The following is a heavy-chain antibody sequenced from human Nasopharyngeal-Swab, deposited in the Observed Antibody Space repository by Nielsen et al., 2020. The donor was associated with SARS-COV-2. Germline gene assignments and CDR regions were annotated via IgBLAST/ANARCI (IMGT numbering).Heavy chain of an antibody. CDR1: GFTFGDYA. D-gene: IGHD1-1*01. CDR2: IKSKPYGGTT. Sequence: GESLKISCTGSGFTFGDYAMTWFRQAPGKGLEWVSFIKSKPYGGTTESAASVKGRFTISRDDSKSTAYLQMNSLKTEDTAMYYCARGGDWTWYFDSWGQGTPVTVTS. CDR3: ARGGDWTWYFDS. J-gene: IGHJ4*02. V-gene: IGHV3-49*03.